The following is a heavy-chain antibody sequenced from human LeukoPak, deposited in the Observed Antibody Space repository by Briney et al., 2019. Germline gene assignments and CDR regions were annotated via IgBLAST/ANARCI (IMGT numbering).Heavy chain of an antibody. CDR2: ISGSGGST. Sequence: GGSRRLSCAVAGFTFSSYAMSWVRQAPGKGLEWVSAISGSGGSTYYADSVKGRFTISRENSKNTLYLQMNSLRAEDTAVYYCAKAGGSSIAARRAIDYWGQGTLVTVSS. J-gene: IGHJ4*02. V-gene: IGHV3-23*01. CDR1: GFTFSSYA. D-gene: IGHD6-6*01. CDR3: AKAGGSSIAARRAIDY.